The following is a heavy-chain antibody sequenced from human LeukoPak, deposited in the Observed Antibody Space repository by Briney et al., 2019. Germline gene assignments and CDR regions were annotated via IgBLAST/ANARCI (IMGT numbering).Heavy chain of an antibody. V-gene: IGHV3-7*01. CDR1: GLTFSSYW. J-gene: IGHJ4*02. CDR2: INLDGSQK. CDR3: SGSLNS. Sequence: GGSLRLSCAASGLTFSSYWMDWVRQAPGKGLEWVANINLDGSQKYYVDSVKGRFTISRDNAENSLYLQMNSLRAEDTAVYYCSGSLNSWGQGTLVTVSS.